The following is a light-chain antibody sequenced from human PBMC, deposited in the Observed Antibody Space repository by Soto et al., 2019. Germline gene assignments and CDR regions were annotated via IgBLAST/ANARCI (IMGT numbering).Light chain of an antibody. CDR1: QRISSY. CDR2: AAS. J-gene: IGKJ3*01. Sequence: DIQMTQSPSSLSASVGDRVTITCRTSQRISSYLNWYQQKPGKAAKVLIYAASSFQRGVPSRFSGSGSGTDFTLTISSLQPEDCATYYCHQSYSTPFTFGPGTKVDIK. CDR3: HQSYSTPFT. V-gene: IGKV1-39*01.